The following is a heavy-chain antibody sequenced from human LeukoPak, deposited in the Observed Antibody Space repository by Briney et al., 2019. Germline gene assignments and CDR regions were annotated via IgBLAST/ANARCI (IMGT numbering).Heavy chain of an antibody. CDR3: ARVLPSDY. V-gene: IGHV1-2*02. CDR2: ISPNSGDT. CDR1: GYTFTGNY. J-gene: IGHJ4*02. Sequence: GASVKVSCKASGYTFTGNYMHWVRQAPGQGLEWMGWISPNSGDTNYAQKFQGRVTMTRDTSISTGYMELSRLTSDDTAVYYCARVLPSDYWGQGTLVTVSS.